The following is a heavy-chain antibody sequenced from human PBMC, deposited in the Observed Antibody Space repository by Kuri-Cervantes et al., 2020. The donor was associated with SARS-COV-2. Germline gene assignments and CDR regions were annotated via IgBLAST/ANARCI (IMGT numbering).Heavy chain of an antibody. CDR1: GFTFSSYN. V-gene: IGHV3-48*02. J-gene: IGHJ6*03. CDR3: ASLDSGYAQSYYYSMEV. D-gene: IGHD5-12*01. CDR2: ISSSSGTI. Sequence: GGSLRLSCAASGFTFSSYNMNWVRQAPGKGLEWVSYISSSSGTIYYADSVKGRFTISRDNAKSSLYLQMNSLRDEDTAVYYCASLDSGYAQSYYYSMEVWGKGTTVTVSS.